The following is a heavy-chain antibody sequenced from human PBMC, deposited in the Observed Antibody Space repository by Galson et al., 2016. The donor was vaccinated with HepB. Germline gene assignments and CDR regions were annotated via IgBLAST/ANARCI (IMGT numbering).Heavy chain of an antibody. CDR3: ARQSGRYFDY. Sequence: SVKLSCKASGYTFSGYYMHWVRQAPGRGLEWMGWIAPNTGDIKFAQKVQGRVTMTRDTSISTAYMEMSRLRSDDTAGFYCARQSGRYFDYWGQGTLVTVSS. J-gene: IGHJ4*02. CDR2: IAPNTGDI. D-gene: IGHD3-10*01. CDR1: GYTFSGYY. V-gene: IGHV1-2*02.